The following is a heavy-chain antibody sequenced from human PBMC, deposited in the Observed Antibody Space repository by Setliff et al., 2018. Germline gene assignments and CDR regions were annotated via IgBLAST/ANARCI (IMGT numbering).Heavy chain of an antibody. J-gene: IGHJ4*02. CDR3: ARSFSRREKFLLDY. CDR2: IIHSGST. CDR1: GGFFSGYY. Sequence: SETLSLTCAVYGGFFSGYYWSWIRQPPGKRLEWIGEIIHSGSTNYNPSLKSRVTISMDTSKNQFSLKVSSVTAADTAVYYWARSFSRREKFLLDYWVQGALVTVSS. V-gene: IGHV4-34*12.